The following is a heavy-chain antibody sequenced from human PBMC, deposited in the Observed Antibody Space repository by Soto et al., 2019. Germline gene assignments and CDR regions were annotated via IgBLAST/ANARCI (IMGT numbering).Heavy chain of an antibody. CDR3: ARVGSSGGGMDV. D-gene: IGHD6-19*01. V-gene: IGHV4-59*01. J-gene: IGHJ6*02. CDR1: GGSISSYY. Sequence: PSETLSLTCTVSGGSISSYYWSWIRQPPGKGLEWIGYIYYSGSTNYNPSLKSRITITVDTSKNQNSLKLSSVTAADTAVYYCARVGSSGGGMDVWGQGTTVTVSS. CDR2: IYYSGST.